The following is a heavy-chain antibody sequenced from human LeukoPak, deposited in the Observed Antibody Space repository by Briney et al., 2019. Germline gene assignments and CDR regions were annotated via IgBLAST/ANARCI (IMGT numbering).Heavy chain of an antibody. Sequence: SVKVSCKASGGTFSSYAISWVRQAPGQGLEWMGGIIPIFGTANYAQKFQGRVTITADESTSTAYMELSSLRSEDTAVYYCARSTMVRGVIIMDDYWGQGTLVTVSS. J-gene: IGHJ4*02. CDR3: ARSTMVRGVIIMDDY. V-gene: IGHV1-69*13. CDR2: IIPIFGTA. CDR1: GGTFSSYA. D-gene: IGHD3-10*01.